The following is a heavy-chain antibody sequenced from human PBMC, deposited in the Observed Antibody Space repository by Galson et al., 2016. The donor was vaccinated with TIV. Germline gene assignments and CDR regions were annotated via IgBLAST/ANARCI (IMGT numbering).Heavy chain of an antibody. CDR2: IDWDGDK. V-gene: IGHV2-70*11. Sequence: PALVKPTQTLTLTRSFSGFSLRTSGMCVSWIRQPPGKALEWLARIDWDGDKYYNASLKTRVSISKDTSKNQVVLTMTNMDQVDTGTYYCARNSGHYYGMDVWGQGTTVTVSS. J-gene: IGHJ6*02. CDR3: ARNSGHYYGMDV. CDR1: GFSLRTSGMC.